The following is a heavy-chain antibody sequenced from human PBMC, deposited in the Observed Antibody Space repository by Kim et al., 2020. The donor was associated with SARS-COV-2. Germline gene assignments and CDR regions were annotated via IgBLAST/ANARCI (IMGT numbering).Heavy chain of an antibody. J-gene: IGHJ5*02. Sequence: GGSLRLSCAASGFTFSSYAMHWVRQAPGKGLEWVAVISYDGSNKYYADSVKGRFTISRDNSKNTLYLQMNSLRAEDTAVYYCARGFYCSGGSCTRNNWFDPWGQGTLVTVSS. CDR2: ISYDGSNK. D-gene: IGHD2-15*01. CDR1: GFTFSSYA. CDR3: ARGFYCSGGSCTRNNWFDP. V-gene: IGHV3-30*04.